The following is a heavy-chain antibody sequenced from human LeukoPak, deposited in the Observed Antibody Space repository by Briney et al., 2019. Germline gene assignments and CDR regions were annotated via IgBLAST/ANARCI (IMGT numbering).Heavy chain of an antibody. J-gene: IGHJ4*02. CDR2: IYSGGST. Sequence: GGSLRLSCAASGFTVSSNYMSWVRQAPGKGLEWVSVIYSGGSTYYADSVKGRFTISRDNSKNTLYLQMNSLRAEDTAVYYCAKDRAAGCFDYWGQGTLVTVSS. CDR3: AKDRAAGCFDY. CDR1: GFTVSSNY. D-gene: IGHD6-13*01. V-gene: IGHV3-66*01.